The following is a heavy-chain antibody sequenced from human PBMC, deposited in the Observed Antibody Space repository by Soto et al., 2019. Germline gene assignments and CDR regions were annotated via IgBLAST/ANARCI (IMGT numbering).Heavy chain of an antibody. D-gene: IGHD4-17*01. Sequence: EVQLLESVGGLVQPGGSLRLSCAASGFTFSSYAMSWVRQAPGKGLEWVSAISGSGGSTYYADSVKGRFTISRDNSKNTLYLQMNSLRTEDTAVYYCANYDHGDYAFSGYWGQGTLVTVSS. CDR3: ANYDHGDYAFSGY. CDR1: GFTFSSYA. V-gene: IGHV3-23*01. J-gene: IGHJ4*02. CDR2: ISGSGGST.